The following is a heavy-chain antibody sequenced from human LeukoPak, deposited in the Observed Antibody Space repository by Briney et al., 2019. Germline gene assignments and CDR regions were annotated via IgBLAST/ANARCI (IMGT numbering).Heavy chain of an antibody. CDR1: GGSISSYY. D-gene: IGHD3-10*01. V-gene: IGHV4-59*08. CDR3: ARSRFTMVRGMSYYYYMDV. J-gene: IGHJ6*03. CDR2: IYYSGST. Sequence: SETLSLTCTVSGGSISSYYWSWIRQPPGKGLEWIGYIYYSGSTNYNPSLKSRVTISVDTSKNQFSLKLSSVTAADTAVYYCARSRFTMVRGMSYYYYMDVWGKGTTVTISS.